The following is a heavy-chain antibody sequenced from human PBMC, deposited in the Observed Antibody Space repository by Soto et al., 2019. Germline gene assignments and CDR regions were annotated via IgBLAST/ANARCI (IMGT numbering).Heavy chain of an antibody. J-gene: IGHJ5*02. CDR1: GRSISRSGFY. V-gene: IGHV4-39*01. D-gene: IGHD6-13*01. CDR3: ARFRYSSPWFDP. Sequence: SHTLSLTCTISGRSISRSGFYRGCIRQPPGKGLEWIGSIYYSGSTYYTPSLKSRVTISVDTSNNQFSLKLSSVTAADTAMYYCARFRYSSPWFDPWGQGILVTVSS. CDR2: IYYSGST.